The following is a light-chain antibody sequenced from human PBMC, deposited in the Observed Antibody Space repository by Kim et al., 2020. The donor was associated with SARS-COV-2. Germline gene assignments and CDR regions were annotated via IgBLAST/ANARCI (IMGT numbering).Light chain of an antibody. Sequence: LGQTGRITCRGDSLKSYYSSWYQQKPGQAPVLVIYGKNNRPSGIPDRFSGSSSGNTAALTITGAQAEDEADYYCNSRDSSGSHVVFGGGTQLTVL. CDR3: NSRDSSGSHVV. CDR2: GKN. CDR1: SLKSYY. J-gene: IGLJ2*01. V-gene: IGLV3-19*01.